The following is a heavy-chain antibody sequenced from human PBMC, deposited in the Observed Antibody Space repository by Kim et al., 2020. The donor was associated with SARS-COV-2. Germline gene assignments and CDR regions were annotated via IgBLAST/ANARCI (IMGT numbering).Heavy chain of an antibody. CDR2: ISYDGSNK. J-gene: IGHJ4*02. Sequence: GGSLRLSCAASGFTFSSYAMHWVRQAPGKGLEWVAVISYDGSNKYYADSVKGRFTISRDNSKNTLYLQMNSLRAEDTAVYYCARSDGYSYFDYWGQGTLV. V-gene: IGHV3-30-3*01. CDR1: GFTFSSYA. D-gene: IGHD2-15*01. CDR3: ARSDGYSYFDY.